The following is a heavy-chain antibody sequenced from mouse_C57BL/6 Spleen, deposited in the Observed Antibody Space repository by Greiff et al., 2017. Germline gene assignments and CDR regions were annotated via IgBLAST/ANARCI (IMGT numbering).Heavy chain of an antibody. CDR3: ASGSSYERYYYAMDY. J-gene: IGHJ4*01. V-gene: IGHV3-6*01. CDR2: ISYDGSN. CDR1: GYSITSGYY. D-gene: IGHD1-1*01. Sequence: EVQLQQSGPGLVKPSQSLSLTCSVTGYSITSGYYWNWIRQFPGNKLEWMGYISYDGSNNYNPSLKNRISITRDTSKNQFFLKLNSVTTEDTATYYCASGSSYERYYYAMDYWGQGTSVTVSS.